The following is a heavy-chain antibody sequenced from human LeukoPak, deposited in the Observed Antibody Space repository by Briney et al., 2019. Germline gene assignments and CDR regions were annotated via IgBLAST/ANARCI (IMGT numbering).Heavy chain of an antibody. Sequence: PGGSLRLSCVASGFSFSSNGMSWVRRAPGKGLEWVSSITGSSGSIYYGDSVKGRFTISRDNSQNTLYLQMNSLRAEDTAVYYCARDLGYSSGPNYWGQGTRVTVSS. D-gene: IGHD6-19*01. CDR2: ITGSSGSI. V-gene: IGHV3-23*01. J-gene: IGHJ4*02. CDR3: ARDLGYSSGPNY. CDR1: GFSFSSNG.